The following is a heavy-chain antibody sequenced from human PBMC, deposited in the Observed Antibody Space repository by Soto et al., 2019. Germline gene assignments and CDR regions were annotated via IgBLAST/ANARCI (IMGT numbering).Heavy chain of an antibody. CDR2: INPNSGGT. D-gene: IGHD3-16*02. CDR3: ARAEYYDYVWGSYRPGIEYFQH. J-gene: IGHJ1*01. CDR1: GYTFTGYY. V-gene: IGHV1-2*02. Sequence: GASVKVSCKASGYTFTGYYMHWVRQAPGQGLEWMGWINPNSGGTNYAQKFQGRVTMTRDTSISTAYMELSRLRSDDTAVYYCARAEYYDYVWGSYRPGIEYFQHWGQGTLVTVSS.